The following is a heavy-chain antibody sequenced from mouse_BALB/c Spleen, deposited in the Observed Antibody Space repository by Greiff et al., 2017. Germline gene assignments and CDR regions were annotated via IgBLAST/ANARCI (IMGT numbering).Heavy chain of an antibody. CDR2: ISSGGSYT. V-gene: IGHV5-9-4*01. D-gene: IGHD1-2*01. CDR3: ARDSTATAMDY. CDR1: GFTFSSYA. Sequence: EVQRVESGGGLVKPGGSLKLSCAASGFTFSSYAMSWVRQSPEKRLEWVAEISSGGSYTYYPDTVTGRFTISRDNAKNTLYLEMSSLRSEDTAMYYGARDSTATAMDYWGQGTSVTVSS. J-gene: IGHJ4*01.